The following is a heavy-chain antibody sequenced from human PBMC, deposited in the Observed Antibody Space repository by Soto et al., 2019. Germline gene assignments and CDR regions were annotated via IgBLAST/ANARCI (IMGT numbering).Heavy chain of an antibody. CDR2: FDPEDGET. D-gene: IGHD6-13*01. V-gene: IGHV1-24*01. CDR3: ATAKDDGAPYSSSWYYYYGMDV. J-gene: IGHJ6*02. CDR1: GYTLTELS. Sequence: ASVKVSCKVSGYTLTELSMHWVRQAPGKGLEWMGGFDPEDGETIYAQKFQGRVTMTEDTSTDTAYMELSSLRSEDTVVYYCATAKDDGAPYSSSWYYYYGMDVWGQGTTVTVSS.